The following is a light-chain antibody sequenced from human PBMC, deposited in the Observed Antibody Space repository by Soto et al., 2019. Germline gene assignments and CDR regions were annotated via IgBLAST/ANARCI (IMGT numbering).Light chain of an antibody. J-gene: IGLJ2*01. Sequence: QSVLTQLPSASGTPGQRVTISCSGSSSNIGSNTVNWYQQLPGTAPKLAIYSNNQRPSGVPDRFSGSKSGTSASLAISGLQSEDEADYYCVAWDDSLNGYVVFGGGTKVTVL. CDR1: SSNIGSNT. CDR3: VAWDDSLNGYVV. CDR2: SNN. V-gene: IGLV1-44*01.